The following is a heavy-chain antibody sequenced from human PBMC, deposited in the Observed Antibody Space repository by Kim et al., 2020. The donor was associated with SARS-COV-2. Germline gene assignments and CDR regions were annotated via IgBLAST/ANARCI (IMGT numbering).Heavy chain of an antibody. CDR3: AKDRPYTDWYYYMDV. D-gene: IGHD3-9*01. V-gene: IGHV3-23*01. CDR1: GFSFSSHA. J-gene: IGHJ6*03. CDR2: IPAGAHYT. Sequence: GGSLRLSCEASGFSFSSHAMTWVRQAPGMGLEWVSTIPAGAHYTMYADSVKGRFTISRDNSKNTLYLQMNSLRAEDPAVSYCAKDRPYTDWYYYMDVWG.